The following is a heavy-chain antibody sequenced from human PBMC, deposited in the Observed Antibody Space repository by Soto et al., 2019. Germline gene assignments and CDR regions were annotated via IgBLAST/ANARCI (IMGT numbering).Heavy chain of an antibody. Sequence: QLQLQESGPGLVKPSETLSLTCTVSGGSISSSSYYWGWIRQPPGKGLEWIGSIYYSGSTYYNPSLKSRVTISVDTSKNQFSLKLSSVTAADTAVYYCASLQLELGLAYYYYYGMDVWGQGTTVTVSS. J-gene: IGHJ6*02. D-gene: IGHD1-7*01. CDR2: IYYSGST. CDR1: GGSISSSSYY. CDR3: ASLQLELGLAYYYYYGMDV. V-gene: IGHV4-39*01.